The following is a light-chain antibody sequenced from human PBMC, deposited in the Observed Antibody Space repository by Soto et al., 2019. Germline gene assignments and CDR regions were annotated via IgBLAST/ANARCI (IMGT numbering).Light chain of an antibody. CDR2: YAS. Sequence: EIVLTQSPGTLSLSPGERATLSCRASQTVTSSYLAWYQQKPGQAPRLLIYYASTRATGIPVRFSGSGSGTEFTLTISSLQSEDFALYYCQQYNNWPPITFGQGTRLEIK. J-gene: IGKJ5*01. CDR1: QTVTSSY. V-gene: IGKV3-15*01. CDR3: QQYNNWPPIT.